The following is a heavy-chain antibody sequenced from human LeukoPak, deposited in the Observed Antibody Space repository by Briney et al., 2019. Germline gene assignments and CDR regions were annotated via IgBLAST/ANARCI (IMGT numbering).Heavy chain of an antibody. D-gene: IGHD4-11*01. CDR1: GGSISSSSCY. V-gene: IGHV4-39*01. CDR3: ARQGSNNYNYYYYCMDV. CDR2: IYYSGSA. J-gene: IGHJ6*03. Sequence: SETLSLTCTVSGGSISSSSCYWGWIRQPPGKGLEWIGSIYYSGSAYYNPSLKSRVTISVETSKNQFSLKLSSVTAADTAVYYCARQGSNNYNYYYYCMDVWGKGTTVTVSS.